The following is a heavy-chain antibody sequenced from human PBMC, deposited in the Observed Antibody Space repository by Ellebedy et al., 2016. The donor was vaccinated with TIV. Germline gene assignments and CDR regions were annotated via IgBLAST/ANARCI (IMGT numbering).Heavy chain of an antibody. CDR3: ARGLRVSPNWFDP. CDR2: FDPEDGET. J-gene: IGHJ5*02. CDR1: GYTLTELS. V-gene: IGHV1-24*01. Sequence: AASVKVSCKVSGYTLTELSMHWVRQAPGKGLEWMGGFDPEDGETIYAQKFQGRVTMTEDTSTDTAYMELSRLRSDDTAVYYCARGLRVSPNWFDPWGQGTLVTVSS. D-gene: IGHD3-3*01.